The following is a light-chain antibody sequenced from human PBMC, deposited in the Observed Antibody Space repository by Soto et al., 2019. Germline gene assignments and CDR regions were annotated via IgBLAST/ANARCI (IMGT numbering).Light chain of an antibody. Sequence: VVTQEPSLTVSPGGTVTLTCASSTGEVSSGNFPNWFQQKPGQAPRPLTYSTDSKYSWTPARFSGSLVGGKAALTLSGVQPEDEADYYCLLYYGGAGLFGTGTKVTVL. V-gene: IGLV7-43*01. CDR3: LLYYGGAGL. CDR2: STD. CDR1: TGEVSSGNF. J-gene: IGLJ1*01.